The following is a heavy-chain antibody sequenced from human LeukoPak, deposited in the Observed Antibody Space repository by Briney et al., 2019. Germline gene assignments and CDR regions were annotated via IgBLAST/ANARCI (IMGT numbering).Heavy chain of an antibody. V-gene: IGHV3-21*01. D-gene: IGHD6-6*01. CDR2: ITSTSTYI. Sequence: GGSLRLSCAASGFTFNNYNMNWVRQAPGKGLEWISSITSTSTYIFYADSVKGRFTISRDNAKNSLYLQMNSLRAEDTAVYYCTRDEDFYSSSSDYWGQGILVTVSS. CDR1: GFTFNNYN. CDR3: TRDEDFYSSSSDY. J-gene: IGHJ4*02.